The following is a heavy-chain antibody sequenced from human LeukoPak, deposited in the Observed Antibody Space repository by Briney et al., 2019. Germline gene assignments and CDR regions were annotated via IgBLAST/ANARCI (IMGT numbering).Heavy chain of an antibody. CDR3: ARAPDIVVVVAAKGYYYGMDV. CDR2: ISSSGSTI. V-gene: IGHV3-48*03. J-gene: IGHJ6*02. D-gene: IGHD2-15*01. CDR1: GFTFSSYE. Sequence: GGSLRLSCAASGFTFSSYEMTWVRQAPGKGLEWVSYISSSGSTIYYADSVKGRFTISRDNAKNSLYLQMNSLRAEDTAVYYCARAPDIVVVVAAKGYYYGMDVWGQGTTVTVSS.